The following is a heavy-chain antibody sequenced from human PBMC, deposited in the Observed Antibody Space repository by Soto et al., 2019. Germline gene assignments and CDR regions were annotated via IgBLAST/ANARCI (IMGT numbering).Heavy chain of an antibody. Sequence: VGSQRLSCAASGFSFSRYTVSWLRQAPGKGLEWISSISSTSFYIYYSDSVKGRFTVSRDNSKNLLFLQMVSLRAEDTAVYFCARGSGSQHTIFDWWGQGSQVTVSS. D-gene: IGHD1-26*01. CDR3: ARGSGSQHTIFDW. V-gene: IGHV3-21*06. CDR1: GFSFSRYT. J-gene: IGHJ4*02. CDR2: ISSTSFYI.